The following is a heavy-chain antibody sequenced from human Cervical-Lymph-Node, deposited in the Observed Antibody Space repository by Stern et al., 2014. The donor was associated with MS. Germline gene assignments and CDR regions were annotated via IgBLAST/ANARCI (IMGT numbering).Heavy chain of an antibody. Sequence: VQLVESGGGVVQPGRSLRLSCAASGFTFSSYGMHWVRQAPGQGLEWVAVISYDGSNKYYADSVKGRFTISRDNSKNTLYLQMNSLRAEDTAVYCCAANSDGQYSGYDWGNYWGQGTLVTVSS. CDR3: AANSDGQYSGYDWGNY. CDR1: GFTFSSYG. V-gene: IGHV3-30*03. CDR2: ISYDGSNK. D-gene: IGHD5-12*01. J-gene: IGHJ4*02.